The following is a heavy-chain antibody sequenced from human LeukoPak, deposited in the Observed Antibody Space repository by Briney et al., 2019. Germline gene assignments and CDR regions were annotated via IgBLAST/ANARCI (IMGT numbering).Heavy chain of an antibody. CDR1: GFPFTDFY. D-gene: IGHD3-10*01. Sequence: PGGPLTLSCAASGFPFTDFYMTGIPQAPGGGLQCVSYISGPGSTIYYADSVKGRCTISRDNAKSTLHLQMNSLRAEDTAVYYCARALYYVSGRYLNDYWGQGTLVTVSS. CDR3: ARALYYVSGRYLNDY. J-gene: IGHJ4*02. CDR2: ISGPGSTI. V-gene: IGHV3-11*04.